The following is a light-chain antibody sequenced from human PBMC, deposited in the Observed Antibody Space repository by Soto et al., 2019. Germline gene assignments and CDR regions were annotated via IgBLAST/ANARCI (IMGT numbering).Light chain of an antibody. V-gene: IGKV2D-29*02. Sequence: DVVMTQTPLSLSVAPGQPASISCKSSQSLLHITGETFLFWYLQKPGQSPQLLIYEVSTRVSGVPDRFSRSGSRTDFTLEISRVETDDVGIYYCMQSTQLPPTFGQGTRLEIK. CDR2: EVS. CDR1: QSLLHITGETF. CDR3: MQSTQLPPT. J-gene: IGKJ5*01.